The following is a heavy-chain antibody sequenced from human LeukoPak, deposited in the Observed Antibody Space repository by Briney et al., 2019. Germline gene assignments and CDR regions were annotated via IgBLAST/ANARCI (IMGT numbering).Heavy chain of an antibody. CDR2: FVGGDTT. D-gene: IGHD6-19*01. CDR3: AKDRNGWPTNFDS. V-gene: IGHV3-23*01. Sequence: PGGSLRLSCAASGFTFNNYAASWVRQAPGKGLEWVSAFVGGDTTYYADSVKGRFTISRDNSRNTLYLQMNTLRAEDTAVYYCAKDRNGWPTNFDSWGQGTLVTVSS. J-gene: IGHJ4*02. CDR1: GFTFNNYA.